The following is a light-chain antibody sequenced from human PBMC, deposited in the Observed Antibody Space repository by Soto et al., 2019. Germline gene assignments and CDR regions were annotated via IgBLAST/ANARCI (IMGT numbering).Light chain of an antibody. J-gene: IGKJ4*01. CDR3: LQEYSYPLI. V-gene: IGKV1-5*03. Sequence: DIQMTQFPSTLSASXGXRVTITCRASQSIDTWLAWHQQKPGQAPKLLISKASSLESGVPSRFSGSGSGTDFTLTISSLQPEDVGTYYCLQEYSYPLIFGGGTKVDIK. CDR1: QSIDTW. CDR2: KAS.